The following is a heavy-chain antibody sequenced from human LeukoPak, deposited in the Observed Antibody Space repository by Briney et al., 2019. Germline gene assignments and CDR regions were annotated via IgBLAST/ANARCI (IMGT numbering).Heavy chain of an antibody. CDR2: ISGSGGST. CDR1: GFTFSSYA. CDR3: AKGVVGANGYYFDY. V-gene: IGHV3-23*01. D-gene: IGHD1-26*01. Sequence: AGGSLRLSCAASGFTFSSYAMSWVRQAPGKGLEWVSAISGSGGSTYYADSVKGRFTISRDNSKNTLYLQMNSLRAEDTAAYYCAKGVVGANGYYFDYWGQGTLVTVSS. J-gene: IGHJ4*02.